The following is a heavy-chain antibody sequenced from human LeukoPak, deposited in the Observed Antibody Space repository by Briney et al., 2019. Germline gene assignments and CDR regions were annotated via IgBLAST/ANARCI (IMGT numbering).Heavy chain of an antibody. CDR3: ARGPLGDEFADAFDI. CDR2: ISYDGSNK. J-gene: IGHJ3*02. Sequence: GGSLRLSCAASGFTFSSYGMHWVRQAPGKGLEWVAVISYDGSNKYYADSVKGRFTISRDNSKNTLFLQMSSLRADDTAVYYCARGPLGDEFADAFDIWGQGTMVTVSS. V-gene: IGHV3-30*03. CDR1: GFTFSSYG. D-gene: IGHD4-17*01.